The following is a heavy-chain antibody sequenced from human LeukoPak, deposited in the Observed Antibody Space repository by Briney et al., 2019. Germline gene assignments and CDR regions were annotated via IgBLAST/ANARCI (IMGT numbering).Heavy chain of an antibody. D-gene: IGHD6-6*01. CDR3: ARAGSSSSYYYYGMDV. V-gene: IGHV3-9*01. J-gene: IGHJ6*02. Sequence: GRSLRLSCAASGFIFDDYAMNWVRQAPGKGLEWVAGISWNGGRITYVDSVKGRFTISRDNAKNSLYLQMNSLRAEHTAVYYCARAGSSSSYYYYGMDVWGQGTTVTVS. CDR2: ISWNGGRI. CDR1: GFIFDDYA.